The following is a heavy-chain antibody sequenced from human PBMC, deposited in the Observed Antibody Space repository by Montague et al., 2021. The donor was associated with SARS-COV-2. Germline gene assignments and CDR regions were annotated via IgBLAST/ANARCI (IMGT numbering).Heavy chain of an antibody. CDR3: ARKVEDVVVIAMVPLYYYYMDV. D-gene: IGHD2-21*01. CDR1: GGSISSSSYY. CDR2: IYYSGST. J-gene: IGHJ6*03. V-gene: IGHV4-39*01. Sequence: SETLSLTCTVSGGSISSSSYYWGWIRQPPGKGLEWIGSIYYSGSTYYNPSLKSRVTISVDTSKNQFSLKLSSVTAADTAVYYCARKVEDVVVIAMVPLYYYYMDVWGKGTTVTVSS.